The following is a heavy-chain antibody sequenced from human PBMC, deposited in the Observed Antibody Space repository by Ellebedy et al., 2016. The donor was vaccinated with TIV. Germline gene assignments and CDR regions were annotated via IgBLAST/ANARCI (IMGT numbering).Heavy chain of an antibody. CDR1: GFTFSDSS. V-gene: IGHV3-48*02. J-gene: IGHJ4*02. CDR2: ISSSSSTI. Sequence: PGGSLRLSCAASGFTFSDSSMNWVRQAPGKGLEWVSYISSSSSTIYYADSVKGRFTISRDNAKNSLYLQMNSLRDEDTAVYYCARDHTLAEAGTFDYWGQGTLVTVSS. CDR3: ARDHTLAEAGTFDY. D-gene: IGHD6-19*01.